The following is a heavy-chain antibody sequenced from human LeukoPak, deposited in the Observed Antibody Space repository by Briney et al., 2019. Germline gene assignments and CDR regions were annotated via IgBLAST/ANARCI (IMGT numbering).Heavy chain of an antibody. D-gene: IGHD6-13*01. CDR1: GGSFSGYY. CDR3: ARGSDTAAGLY. V-gene: IGHV4-34*01. J-gene: IGHJ4*02. Sequence: SETLSLTCAVYGGSFSGYYWSWIRQPPGKGLEWIGEINHSGSTNYNPSLKSRVSISVDSSKNQFSLKVSSVTAADTAVYYCARGSDTAAGLYWGQGALVTVSS. CDR2: INHSGST.